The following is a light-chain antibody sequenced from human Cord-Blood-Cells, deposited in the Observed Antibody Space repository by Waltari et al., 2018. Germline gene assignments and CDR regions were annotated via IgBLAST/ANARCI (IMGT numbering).Light chain of an antibody. CDR1: QSIGSY. CDR3: QQSYSTLLT. Sequence: NQMTQSPSSLFASVGDRVTITCRASQSIGSYFNWYHQKPGKAPKLLIYAASSLQSGVPSRFSGSGSGTDFTLTISSLQPEDGATYYCQQSYSTLLTFGGGTKVEIK. V-gene: IGKV1-39*01. J-gene: IGKJ4*01. CDR2: AAS.